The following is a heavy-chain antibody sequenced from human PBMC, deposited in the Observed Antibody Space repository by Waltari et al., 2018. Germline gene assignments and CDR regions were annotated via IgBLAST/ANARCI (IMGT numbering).Heavy chain of an antibody. CDR2: IWFDGSDK. V-gene: IGHV3-30*02. D-gene: IGHD2-2*02. CDR1: GFTFSNFG. Sequence: QVNLVEPGGGVVQPGGSLRLPCATSGFTFSNFGMHWVRQAPGKGLEWVALIWFDGSDKFYADSVRGRFTISRDNSARTLYLDMDSLRLDDTAMYYCAKDAFGNTYLDFWGQGTLVTVSS. J-gene: IGHJ4*02. CDR3: AKDAFGNTYLDF.